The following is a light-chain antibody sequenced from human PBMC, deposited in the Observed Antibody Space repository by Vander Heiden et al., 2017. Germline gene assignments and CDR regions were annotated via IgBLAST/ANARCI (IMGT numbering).Light chain of an antibody. V-gene: IGLV2-8*01. CDR3: SSYAGSTNMV. CDR1: SSDVGGYNY. J-gene: IGLJ2*01. Sequence: QSALTQRPSASGSPGQSVTISCTGTSSDVGGYNYVSWYQQHPGKAPKLIIYEVNKRPSGVPDRFSGSKSDNTASLTASGLQAEDEADYYCSSYAGSTNMVFGGGTKLTVL. CDR2: EVN.